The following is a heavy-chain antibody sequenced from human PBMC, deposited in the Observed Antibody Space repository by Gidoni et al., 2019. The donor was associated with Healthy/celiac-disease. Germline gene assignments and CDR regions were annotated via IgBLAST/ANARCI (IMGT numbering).Heavy chain of an antibody. Sequence: LRQAPGKGLVWVSRINSDGSSTSYADSVKGRFTISRDNAKNTLYLQMNSLRAEDTAVYYCARGYGDYGLGFDYWGQGTLVTVSS. D-gene: IGHD4-17*01. J-gene: IGHJ4*02. CDR2: INSDGSST. CDR3: ARGYGDYGLGFDY. V-gene: IGHV3-74*01.